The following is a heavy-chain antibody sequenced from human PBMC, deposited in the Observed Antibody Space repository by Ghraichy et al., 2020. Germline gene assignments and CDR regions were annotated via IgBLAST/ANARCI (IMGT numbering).Heavy chain of an antibody. CDR1: GGSISSGGYY. J-gene: IGHJ5*02. D-gene: IGHD4-23*01. V-gene: IGHV4-31*03. CDR3: ARVGLTTVVTPDWFDP. CDR2: IYYSGST. Sequence: SETLSLTCTVSGGSISSGGYYWSWIRQHPGKGLEWIGYIYYSGSTYYNPSLKSRVTISVDTSKNQFSLKLSSVTAADTAVYYCARVGLTTVVTPDWFDPWGQGTLVTVSS.